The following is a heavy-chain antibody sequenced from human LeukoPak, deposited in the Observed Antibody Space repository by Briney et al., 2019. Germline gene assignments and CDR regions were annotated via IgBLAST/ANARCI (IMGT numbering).Heavy chain of an antibody. J-gene: IGHJ5*02. CDR3: ARGFVAPGRFDP. D-gene: IGHD2-21*01. V-gene: IGHV3-23*01. CDR2: ISGRGGNT. Sequence: GGSLRLSCAASGFTFTNYAMNWVRQAPGKGLEWVSGISGRGGNTYYADSVKGRFTISRDNAKNSLYLQMNSLRAEDTAVYYCARGFVAPGRFDPWGQGTLVTVSS. CDR1: GFTFTNYA.